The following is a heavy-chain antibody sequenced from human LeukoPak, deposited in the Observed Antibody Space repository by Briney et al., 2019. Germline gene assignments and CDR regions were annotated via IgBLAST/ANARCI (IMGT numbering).Heavy chain of an antibody. CDR2: ISSSGSTI. J-gene: IGHJ1*01. Sequence: GRSLRLSCAASGFTFSSYGIHWVRQAPGKGLEWVSYISSSGSTIYYADSVKGRFTISRDNAKNSLYLQMNSLRAEDTAVYYCARGGTLEYFQHWGQGTLVTVSS. V-gene: IGHV3-48*04. CDR1: GFTFSSYG. CDR3: ARGGTLEYFQH.